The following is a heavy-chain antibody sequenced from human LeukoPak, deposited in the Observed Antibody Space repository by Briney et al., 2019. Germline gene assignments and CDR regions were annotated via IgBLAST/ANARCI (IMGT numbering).Heavy chain of an antibody. CDR2: IIPIFGTA. V-gene: IGHV1-69*13. J-gene: IGHJ6*02. D-gene: IGHD3-3*01. Sequence: SVKVTCKASGGTFSSYAISWVRQAPGQGLEWMGGIIPIFGTANYAQKFQGRVTITADESTSTAYMELSSLRSEDTAVYYCARARYDFYPEYYYYGMDVWGQGTTVTVSS. CDR3: ARARYDFYPEYYYYGMDV. CDR1: GGTFSSYA.